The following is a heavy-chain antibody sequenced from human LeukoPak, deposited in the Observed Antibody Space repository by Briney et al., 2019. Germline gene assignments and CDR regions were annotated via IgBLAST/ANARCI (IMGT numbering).Heavy chain of an antibody. Sequence: PGGSLRLSCAASGFTFSNAWMTWVRQAPGKGLEWVGRIKSNADGGTTDYAAPVKGRFIISRDDSKNTLCLQMNSLKTEDTAVYYCTTLWGNDAFDIWGQGTMVSVSS. D-gene: IGHD3-16*01. CDR3: TTLWGNDAFDI. J-gene: IGHJ3*02. CDR2: IKSNADGGTT. V-gene: IGHV3-15*01. CDR1: GFTFSNAW.